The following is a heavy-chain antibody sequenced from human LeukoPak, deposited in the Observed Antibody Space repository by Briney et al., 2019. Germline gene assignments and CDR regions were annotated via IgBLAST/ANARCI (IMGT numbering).Heavy chain of an antibody. CDR3: AREQEIGWKGATIEWYFDY. D-gene: IGHD5-12*01. CDR2: IIPIFGIA. CDR1: GGTFSSYA. V-gene: IGHV1-69*04. J-gene: IGHJ4*02. Sequence: GASVKVSCKASGGTFSSYAISWVRQAPGQGLEWMGKIIPIFGIANYAQKFQGRVTITADKSTSTAYMELSSLRPEDTAVYYCAREQEIGWKGATIEWYFDYWGQGTLVTVSS.